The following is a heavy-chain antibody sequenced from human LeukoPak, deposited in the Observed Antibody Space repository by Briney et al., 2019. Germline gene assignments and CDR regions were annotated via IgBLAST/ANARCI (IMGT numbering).Heavy chain of an antibody. CDR3: ATSYSTDPYPLGI. J-gene: IGHJ3*02. D-gene: IGHD6-13*01. V-gene: IGHV5-51*01. CDR1: GYTFTGYTFSNYW. CDR2: IYPGDSDT. Sequence: GESLKISCKGSGYTFTGYTFSNYWIAWVRQKPGKGLEWIGIIYPGDSDTRYSPSFKGQVTISAVKSIRTAYLQWSILKASDTAMYYCATSYSTDPYPLGIWGQGTVVTVSS.